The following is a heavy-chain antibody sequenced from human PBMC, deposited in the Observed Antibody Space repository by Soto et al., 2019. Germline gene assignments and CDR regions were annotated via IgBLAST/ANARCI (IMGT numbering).Heavy chain of an antibody. CDR1: GFTFSSYA. J-gene: IGHJ4*02. CDR3: ARDRRRYSSGWYDY. Sequence: GGSLRPSCAASGFTFSSYAMHWVRQAPGKGLEWVAVISYDGSNKYYADSVKGRFTISRDNSKNTLYLQMNSLRAEDTAVYYCARDRRRYSSGWYDYWGQGTLVTVSS. V-gene: IGHV3-30-3*01. CDR2: ISYDGSNK. D-gene: IGHD6-19*01.